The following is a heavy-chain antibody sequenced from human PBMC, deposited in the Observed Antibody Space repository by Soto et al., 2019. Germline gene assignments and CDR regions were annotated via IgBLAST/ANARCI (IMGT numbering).Heavy chain of an antibody. CDR2: ISGSGGSR. J-gene: IGHJ4*02. Sequence: GGSLRLSCAASGFTFSTFAITWVRQAPGKGLEWVSSISGSGGSRYYADSVKGRFTISRDNSKNTLYLQMNSLRAEDTAVYYCTKDPTWQYDSSPRGYCDYWGQGTPVTVSS. CDR1: GFTFSTFA. D-gene: IGHD3-22*01. V-gene: IGHV3-23*01. CDR3: TKDPTWQYDSSPRGYCDY.